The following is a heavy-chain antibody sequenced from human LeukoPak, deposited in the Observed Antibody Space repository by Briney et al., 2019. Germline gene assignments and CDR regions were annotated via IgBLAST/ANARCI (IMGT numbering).Heavy chain of an antibody. CDR3: TRPFMVRGVDNWFDP. CDR2: IRSKANSYAT. J-gene: IGHJ5*02. V-gene: IGHV3-73*01. Sequence: GGSLKLPCAASGFTFSGSAMRWVRQASGKGLEWVGRIRSKANSYATAYAASVKGRFTISRDDSKNTAYLQMNSLKTEDTAVYYCTRPFMVRGVDNWFDPWGQGTLVTVSS. CDR1: GFTFSGSA. D-gene: IGHD3-10*01.